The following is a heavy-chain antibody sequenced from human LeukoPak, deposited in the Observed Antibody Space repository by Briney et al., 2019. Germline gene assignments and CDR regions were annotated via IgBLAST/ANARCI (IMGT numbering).Heavy chain of an antibody. CDR1: GFTFSSYA. CDR3: AKDQYSSGWSEGYFDY. V-gene: IGHV3-23*01. CDR2: ISGSGGST. J-gene: IGHJ4*02. Sequence: GGSLRLSCAASGFTFSSYAMSWVRQAPGKGLEWVSAISGSGGSTYYADSVKGRFTISRDNSKNTLYQQMNSLRAEDTAVYYCAKDQYSSGWSEGYFDYWGQGTLVTVSS. D-gene: IGHD6-19*01.